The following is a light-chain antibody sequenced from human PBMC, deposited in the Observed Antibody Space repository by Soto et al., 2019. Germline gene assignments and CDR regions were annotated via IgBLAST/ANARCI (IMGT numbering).Light chain of an antibody. CDR1: HSVSSY. J-gene: IGKJ1*01. V-gene: IGKV3-11*01. Sequence: EIVLTQSPATLSFSPEERATLSCMASHSVSSYVAWYQQKPGQAPRLLIYDASTRAAGIPARFSGSGSGTDFTLTITSLQSEDFGVYYCHQHNNWWTFGQGTKVDIK. CDR3: HQHNNWWT. CDR2: DAS.